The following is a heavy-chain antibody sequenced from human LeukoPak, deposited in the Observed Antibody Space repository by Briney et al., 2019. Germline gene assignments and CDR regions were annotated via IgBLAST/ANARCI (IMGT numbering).Heavy chain of an antibody. V-gene: IGHV3-33*01. CDR3: ARDTGVAGMFDY. CDR1: GFTFSSYG. Sequence: GGSLRLSCAASGFTFSSYGMHWVRQAPGKGLEWVAVIWYDGSNKYYADYVKGRFTISRDNSKNTLYLQMNSLRAEDTAVYYCARDTGVAGMFDYWGQGTLVTVSS. D-gene: IGHD6-19*01. J-gene: IGHJ4*02. CDR2: IWYDGSNK.